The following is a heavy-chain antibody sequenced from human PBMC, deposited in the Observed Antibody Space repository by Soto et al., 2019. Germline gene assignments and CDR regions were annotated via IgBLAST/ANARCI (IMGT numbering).Heavy chain of an antibody. V-gene: IGHV4-59*11. D-gene: IGHD7-27*01. CDR1: GGSINNHY. J-gene: IGHJ4*02. CDR3: ARANWYSEY. Sequence: QVHLQESGPGLVKPSETLSLTCSVSGGSINNHYWSWFRQPPGKGLEWIGYVYYTGSTNYNPSLKSRVTMSVDTSKNQFSLNLTSLTASNTAIYYCARANWYSEYWGQGTLVTVSS. CDR2: VYYTGST.